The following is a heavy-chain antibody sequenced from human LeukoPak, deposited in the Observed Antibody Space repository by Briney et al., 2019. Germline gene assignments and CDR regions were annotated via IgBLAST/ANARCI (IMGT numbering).Heavy chain of an antibody. Sequence: ASVKVSCTAAGYIFSTYSMNWVRQSPWQWLEWMGWIHTNTGKPTYVQCFTGRFVFSVDISVNTAFLQISDLKTEDTAVYFCARGTGWNQEVPHYWGQGTLITVSS. CDR3: ARGTGWNQEVPHY. D-gene: IGHD1-1*01. CDR1: GYIFSTYS. J-gene: IGHJ4*02. CDR2: IHTNTGKP. V-gene: IGHV7-4-1*02.